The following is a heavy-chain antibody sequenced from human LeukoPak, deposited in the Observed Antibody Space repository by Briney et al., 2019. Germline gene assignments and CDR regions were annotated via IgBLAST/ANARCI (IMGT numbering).Heavy chain of an antibody. CDR1: GFTFSSYA. J-gene: IGHJ4*02. CDR3: AKDLTYYDFWSGYSYYFDY. Sequence: GSLRLSCSASGFTFSSYAMSWVRQAPGKGLEGVSAISGSGGSTYYADSVKGRFTISRDNSKNTLYLQMNSLRAEDMAVYYCAKDLTYYDFWSGYSYYFDYWGQGTLVTVSS. V-gene: IGHV3-23*01. CDR2: ISGSGGST. D-gene: IGHD3-3*01.